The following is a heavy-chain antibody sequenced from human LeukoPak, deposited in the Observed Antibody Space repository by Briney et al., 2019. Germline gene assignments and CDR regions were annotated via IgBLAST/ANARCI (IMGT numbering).Heavy chain of an antibody. CDR3: ARGEYQLVLDY. Sequence: PGGSLRLSCAASGFTFSSYGMHWVRQAPGKGLEWVAVIWYDGSNKYYVDSVKGRFTISRDNSKNTLYLQMNSLRAEDTAVYYCARGEYQLVLDYWGQGTLVTVSS. CDR1: GFTFSSYG. V-gene: IGHV3-33*01. CDR2: IWYDGSNK. D-gene: IGHD3-16*01. J-gene: IGHJ4*02.